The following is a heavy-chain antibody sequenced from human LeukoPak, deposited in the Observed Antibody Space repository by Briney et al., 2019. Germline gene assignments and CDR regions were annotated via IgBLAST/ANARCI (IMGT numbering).Heavy chain of an antibody. Sequence: SGTLSLTCTVSGGSISSGGYYWSWIRQHPGKGLEWIGYIYYGGSTYYNPSLKSRLTISVDTSKNQFSLKLSSVTAADTAVYYCARGGYCSGGSCYLTWFDPWGQGTLVTVSS. CDR3: ARGGYCSGGSCYLTWFDP. D-gene: IGHD2-15*01. V-gene: IGHV4-31*03. CDR1: GGSISSGGYY. CDR2: IYYGGST. J-gene: IGHJ5*02.